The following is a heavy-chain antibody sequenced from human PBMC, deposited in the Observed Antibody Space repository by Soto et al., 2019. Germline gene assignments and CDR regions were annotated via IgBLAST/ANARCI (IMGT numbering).Heavy chain of an antibody. V-gene: IGHV1-69*01. CDR3: ARESAYGGNPLAVDY. CDR2: IIPFFNTS. Sequence: QVQLVQSGAEVKKPGSSVKVFCKASGDTFSSYAISWVRQAPGQGLDWMGGIIPFFNTSNYAQKFQGRVTISADESTSTAYMELSSLRSEDTAMYYCARESAYGGNPLAVDYWGQGTLVTVSS. J-gene: IGHJ4*02. CDR1: GDTFSSYA. D-gene: IGHD1-26*01.